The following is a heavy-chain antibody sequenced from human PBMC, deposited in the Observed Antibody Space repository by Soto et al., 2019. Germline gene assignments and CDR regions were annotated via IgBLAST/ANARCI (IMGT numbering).Heavy chain of an antibody. CDR2: INPSGGST. D-gene: IGHD6-19*01. CDR1: GYTFTSYY. Sequence: ASVKVSCKASGYTFTSYYMHWVRQAPGQGLEWMGIINPSGGSTSYAQKFQGRVTMTRDTSTSTVYMELSSLRPEDMAVYYCARDWAGIAVAGKGTDYGMDVWGQGTTVTVSS. CDR3: ARDWAGIAVAGKGTDYGMDV. J-gene: IGHJ6*02. V-gene: IGHV1-46*01.